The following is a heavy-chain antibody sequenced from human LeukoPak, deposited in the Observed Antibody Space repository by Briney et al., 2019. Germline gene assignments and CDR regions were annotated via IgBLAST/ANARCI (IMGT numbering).Heavy chain of an antibody. V-gene: IGHV4-38-2*01. J-gene: IGHJ4*01. D-gene: IGHD4-17*01. CDR3: ATIYGDYYFDY. CDR2: IYHSGST. CDR1: GYSISSGYY. Sequence: SETLSLTCAVSGYSISSGYYWGWIRQPPGKGLEWIGSIYHSGSTYYNPSLKSRVTISVDTSKNQFSLKLSSVTAADTAVYYCATIYGDYYFDYWGHGTLVTV.